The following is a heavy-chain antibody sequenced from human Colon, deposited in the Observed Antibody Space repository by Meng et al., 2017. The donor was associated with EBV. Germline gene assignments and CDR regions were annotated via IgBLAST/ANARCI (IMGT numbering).Heavy chain of an antibody. CDR1: GGSISSGGYY. D-gene: IGHD5-24*01. V-gene: IGHV4-31*03. CDR2: IYYSGST. CDR3: ARGPSRWLQFSFDY. Sequence: VPLQESGPGLVKPSQTLSLTCTGSGGSISSGGYYWSWIRQHPGKGLEWIGYIYYSGSTYYNPSLKSRVTISIDTSKNQFSLKLSSVTAADTAVYYCARGPSRWLQFSFDYWGQGTLVTVSS. J-gene: IGHJ4*02.